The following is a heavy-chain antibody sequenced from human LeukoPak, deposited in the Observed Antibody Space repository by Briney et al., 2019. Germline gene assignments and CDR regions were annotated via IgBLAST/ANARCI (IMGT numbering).Heavy chain of an antibody. D-gene: IGHD1-26*01. CDR1: GFTFSTYS. CDR3: AKDWASYSGSYFDY. CDR2: ISGSSAAI. J-gene: IGHJ4*02. Sequence: GGSLRLSCAASGFTFSTYSMNWVRQAPGKGLEWVSYISGSSAAIYYADSVRGRFTISRDNSKNTLYLQMNSLRAEDTAVYYCAKDWASYSGSYFDYWGQGTLVTVSS. V-gene: IGHV3-48*01.